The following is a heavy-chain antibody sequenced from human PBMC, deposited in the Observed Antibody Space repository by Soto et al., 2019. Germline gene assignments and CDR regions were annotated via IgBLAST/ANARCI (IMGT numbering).Heavy chain of an antibody. CDR2: ISYDGSNK. Sequence: QVQLVESGGGVVQPGRSLRLSCAASGFTFSSYGMHWVRQAPGKGLEWVAVISYDGSNKYYADSVKGRFTISRDNSKNTLYLQMNSLRAEDTAVYYCAKDRVTMVRGVIITAFDYWGQGTLVTVSS. J-gene: IGHJ4*02. V-gene: IGHV3-30*18. D-gene: IGHD3-10*01. CDR1: GFTFSSYG. CDR3: AKDRVTMVRGVIITAFDY.